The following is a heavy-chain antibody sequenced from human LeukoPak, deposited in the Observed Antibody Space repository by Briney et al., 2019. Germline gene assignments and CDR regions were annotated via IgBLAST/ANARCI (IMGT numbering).Heavy chain of an antibody. V-gene: IGHV3-23*01. D-gene: IGHD6-19*01. CDR1: GFTFSSYA. Sequence: PGGSLRLSCAASGFTFSSYAMSWVRQAPGKGLEWVSAISGSGGSIYYADSVKGRFTISRDNSKNTLYLQMNSLRAEDTAVYYCAKDQACIAVAGTDCGAFDIWGQGTMVTVST. CDR2: ISGSGGSI. J-gene: IGHJ3*02. CDR3: AKDQACIAVAGTDCGAFDI.